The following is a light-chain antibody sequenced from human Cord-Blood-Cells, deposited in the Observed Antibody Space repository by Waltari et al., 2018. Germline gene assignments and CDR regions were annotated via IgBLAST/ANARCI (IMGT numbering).Light chain of an antibody. Sequence: QSVLTQPPSASGTPGQRVTISCSGSSSNIGSNTVNWYQQLPGTAPNLLIYSNNQRPSGVPDRFSGSKSGTSASLAISGLQSEDEADYYCAAWDDSLNASYVFGTGTKVTVL. CDR2: SNN. CDR1: SSNIGSNT. J-gene: IGLJ1*01. CDR3: AAWDDSLNASYV. V-gene: IGLV1-44*01.